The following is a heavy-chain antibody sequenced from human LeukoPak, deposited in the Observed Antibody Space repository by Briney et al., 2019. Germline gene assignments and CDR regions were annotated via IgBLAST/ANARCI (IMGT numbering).Heavy chain of an antibody. Sequence: SVKVSCKASGGTFSSYAISWVRQAPGQGLEWMGGIIPIFGTANYAQKFQGRVTITADGSTSTAYMELSSLRSEDTAVYYCARGPTRDYYDSSGPFDYWGQGTLVTVSS. J-gene: IGHJ4*02. CDR1: GGTFSSYA. CDR2: IIPIFGTA. CDR3: ARGPTRDYYDSSGPFDY. V-gene: IGHV1-69*13. D-gene: IGHD3-22*01.